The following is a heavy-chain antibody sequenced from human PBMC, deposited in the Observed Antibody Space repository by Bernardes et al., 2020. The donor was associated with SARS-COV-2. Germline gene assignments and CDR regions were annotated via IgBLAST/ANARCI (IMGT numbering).Heavy chain of an antibody. D-gene: IGHD1-1*01. CDR1: GFSLTELS. CDR2: FDPEDGET. J-gene: IGHJ4*02. Sequence: ASVKVSCKVSGFSLTELSIHWVRQPPGKGLEWMGGFDPEDGETVFAQKFQARITMTGNKITNTADMDLSSVRPEDTALYYCAAGVTTTGPTSFNFWGQGTQVTVSA. V-gene: IGHV1-24*01. CDR3: AAGVTTTGPTSFNF.